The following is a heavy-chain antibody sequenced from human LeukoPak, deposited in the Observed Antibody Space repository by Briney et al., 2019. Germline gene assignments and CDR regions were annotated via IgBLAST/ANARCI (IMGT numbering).Heavy chain of an antibody. J-gene: IGHJ4*02. CDR1: GGSISSGGYY. V-gene: IGHV4-61*02. Sequence: PSQTLSLTCTVSGGSISSGGYYWSWIRQPAGKGLEWIGRIYTSGSTNYNPSLKSRVTISVDTSKNQFSLKLNSVTAADTPLYFCGRERGTFYLFDYGGPGTLVTVS. D-gene: IGHD1-26*01. CDR3: GRERGTFYLFDY. CDR2: IYTSGST.